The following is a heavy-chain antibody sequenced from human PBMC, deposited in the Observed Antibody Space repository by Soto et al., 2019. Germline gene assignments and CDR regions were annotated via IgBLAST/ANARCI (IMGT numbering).Heavy chain of an antibody. V-gene: IGHV4-39*01. D-gene: IGHD1-7*01. CDR3: ARGTRPRQTVVDY. CDR2: IHYSGST. Sequence: QLQLQESGPGLVKPSETLSLTCTVSGDSINSGDYYWGWIRQPPGKGLEWMGSIHYSGSTYYNPSLKSRVTISVDPSKNQCSLRVPSVTAADTAVYYCARGTRPRQTVVDYWGQGALVTVSS. CDR1: GDSINSGDYY. J-gene: IGHJ4*02.